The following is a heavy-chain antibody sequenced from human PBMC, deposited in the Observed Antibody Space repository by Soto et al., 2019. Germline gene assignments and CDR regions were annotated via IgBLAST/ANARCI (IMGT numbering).Heavy chain of an antibody. V-gene: IGHV4-31*03. CDR1: GASICRGAYY. J-gene: IGHJ1*01. D-gene: IGHD1-26*01. Sequence: PSETLPLTCSVSGASICRGAYYWSWIRQHPGKGLEWIGYIYYSGSTYYNPSLKSRVTISVDTSKNQFSLKLSSLTAADTAVYYRARDLEPSGSYSGDLQHWGQGTLVT. CDR2: IYYSGST. CDR3: ARDLEPSGSYSGDLQH.